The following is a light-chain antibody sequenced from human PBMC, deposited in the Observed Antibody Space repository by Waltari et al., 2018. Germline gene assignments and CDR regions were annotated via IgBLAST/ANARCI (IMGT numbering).Light chain of an antibody. CDR1: QSVLYSSNNKNY. J-gene: IGKJ1*01. CDR3: QQYYTTPWT. CDR2: WAS. Sequence: DIVMTQSPDSLAVSLGERATINCESSQSVLYSSNNKNYLAWYQQKPGQPPKLLIYWASTRDSGVPDRFSGSGSWTDFTLSISSLQAEDVAFYYCQQYYTTPWTFGQGTKVEIK. V-gene: IGKV4-1*01.